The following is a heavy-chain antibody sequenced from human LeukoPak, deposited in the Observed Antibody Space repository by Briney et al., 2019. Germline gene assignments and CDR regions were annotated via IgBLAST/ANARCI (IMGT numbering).Heavy chain of an antibody. V-gene: IGHV4-30-4*08. CDR3: ARGMIVVVTGEADAFDI. D-gene: IGHD3-22*01. Sequence: SQTLSLTCTVSGGSISSGDYYWSWIRQPPGKGLEWIGYIYYSGSTYYNPSLKSRVTISVDTSKNQFSLKLSSVTAADTAVYYCARGMIVVVTGEADAFDIWGQGTMVTVSS. J-gene: IGHJ3*02. CDR1: GGSISSGDYY. CDR2: IYYSGST.